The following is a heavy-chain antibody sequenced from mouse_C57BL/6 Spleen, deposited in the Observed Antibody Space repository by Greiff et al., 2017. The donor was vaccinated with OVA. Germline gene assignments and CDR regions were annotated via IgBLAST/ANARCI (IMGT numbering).Heavy chain of an antibody. J-gene: IGHJ4*01. V-gene: IGHV5-4*03. Sequence: EVKLMESGGGLVKPGGSLKLSCAASGFTFSSYSMSWVRQTPEKRLEWVATISDGGSYTYYADNVKGRFTITRDNATNNLYLQMSQLKSEDTAMYYCAKGITRVVDTRAMDYWGQGTSVTVSA. D-gene: IGHD1-1*01. CDR3: AKGITRVVDTRAMDY. CDR2: ISDGGSYT. CDR1: GFTFSSYS.